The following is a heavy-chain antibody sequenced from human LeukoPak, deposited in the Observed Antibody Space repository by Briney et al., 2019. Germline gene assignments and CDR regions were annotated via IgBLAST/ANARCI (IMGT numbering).Heavy chain of an antibody. CDR1: GGSINSHY. V-gene: IGHV4-59*08. J-gene: IGHJ4*02. Sequence: SETLSLTCAVSGGSINSHYWGWIRQPPGKGLQWIGDIYYTGKINYNPSLKSRVTITLDTSKDHLSLNLTSVLAADTAIYYCVRRDTGWNYFDYWGQGILVTVPS. CDR2: IYYTGKI. D-gene: IGHD6-19*01. CDR3: VRRDTGWNYFDY.